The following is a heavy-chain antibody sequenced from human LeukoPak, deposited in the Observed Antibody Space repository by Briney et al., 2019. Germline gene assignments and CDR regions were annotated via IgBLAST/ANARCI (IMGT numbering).Heavy chain of an antibody. J-gene: IGHJ4*02. Sequence: GGSLGLSCTVSGFTVSSNSMSWVRQAPGKGLEWVSFIYRDNTHYSDSVKGRFTISRDNSKNTLYLQMNSLRAEDTAVYYCARRAGAYSHPYDYWGQGTLVTVSS. CDR1: GFTVSSNS. V-gene: IGHV3-53*01. D-gene: IGHD4/OR15-4a*01. CDR3: ARRAGAYSHPYDY. CDR2: IYRDNT.